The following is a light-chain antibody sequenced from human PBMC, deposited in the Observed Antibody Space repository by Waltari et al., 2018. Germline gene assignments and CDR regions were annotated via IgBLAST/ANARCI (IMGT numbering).Light chain of an antibody. Sequence: QSALTQPASVSGSPGQSLTISCTGTSSDVGGYNYVSWYQQHQGKAPKLMIYEVSNRPSGVSNRFSGSKSGNTASLTISGLQAEDEADYYCSSYTSSSTPLYVFGTGTKVTVL. J-gene: IGLJ1*01. V-gene: IGLV2-14*01. CDR3: SSYTSSSTPLYV. CDR2: EVS. CDR1: SSDVGGYNY.